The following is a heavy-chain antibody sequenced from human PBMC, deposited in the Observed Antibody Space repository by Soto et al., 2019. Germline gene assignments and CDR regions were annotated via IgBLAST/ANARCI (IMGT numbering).Heavy chain of an antibody. CDR1: GGSISSGGYY. D-gene: IGHD3-9*01. CDR2: IYYSGST. Sequence: SETLSLTCTFSGGSISSGGYYWSWIRQHPGKGLEWIGYIYYSGSTYYNPSLKSRVTISVDTSKNQFSLKLSSVTAADTAVYYCARFLTYYDILTGYSINGPFDYWGQGTLVTVSS. V-gene: IGHV4-31*03. J-gene: IGHJ4*02. CDR3: ARFLTYYDILTGYSINGPFDY.